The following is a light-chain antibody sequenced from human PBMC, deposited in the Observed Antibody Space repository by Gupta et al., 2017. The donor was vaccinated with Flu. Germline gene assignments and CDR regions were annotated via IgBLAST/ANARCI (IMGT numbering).Light chain of an antibody. CDR2: QDS. V-gene: IGLV3-1*01. CDR1: KLGDKY. Sequence: SYELTQPPSVSVSPGQQASITCSGDKLGDKYACWYQQKPGQSPVLVIYQDSKRPSGIPERFSGSNSGNTATLXNXGTQAMXEADYYCQAWDSSTAVFDGGTKLTVL. CDR3: QAWDSSTAV. J-gene: IGLJ3*02.